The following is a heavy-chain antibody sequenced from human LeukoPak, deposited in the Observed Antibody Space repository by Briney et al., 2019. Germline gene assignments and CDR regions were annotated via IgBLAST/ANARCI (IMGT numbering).Heavy chain of an antibody. J-gene: IGHJ3*02. V-gene: IGHV1-46*01. Sequence: WASVKVSCKASGYTFTNYYMHWVRQAPGQGLEWMGLINPSGGTTSYAQKFQGRVTITTDESTSTAYMELSSLRSEDTAVYYCARVLYSGSNGAFDIWGQGTMVTVSS. CDR1: GYTFTNYY. D-gene: IGHD1-26*01. CDR3: ARVLYSGSNGAFDI. CDR2: INPSGGTT.